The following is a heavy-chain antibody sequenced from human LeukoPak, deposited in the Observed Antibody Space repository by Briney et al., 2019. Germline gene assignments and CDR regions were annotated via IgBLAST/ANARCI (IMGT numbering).Heavy chain of an antibody. CDR3: ARDYYDSSGYYLYYFDY. Sequence: GGSPRLSCAASGFTFSDYYMSWIRQAPGKGLEWVSYISSSSSYTNYADSVKGRFTISRDNAKNSLYLQMNSLRAEDTAVYYCARDYYDSSGYYLYYFDYWGQGTLVTVSS. D-gene: IGHD3-22*01. V-gene: IGHV3-11*05. CDR2: ISSSSSYT. J-gene: IGHJ4*02. CDR1: GFTFSDYY.